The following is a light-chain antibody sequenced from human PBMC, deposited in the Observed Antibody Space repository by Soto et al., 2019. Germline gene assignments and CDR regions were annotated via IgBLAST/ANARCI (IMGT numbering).Light chain of an antibody. CDR2: AAS. CDR1: QTISNY. Sequence: DLQMTQSPSSLSASVGDRVTITCRASQTISNYLNWYQQKPGKAPKLLIYAASSLQSGFPSRFSGRGSGTDFTLTISSLQPDDFATYYCQQSYSTPYTFGQGTRLEIK. J-gene: IGKJ2*01. CDR3: QQSYSTPYT. V-gene: IGKV1-39*01.